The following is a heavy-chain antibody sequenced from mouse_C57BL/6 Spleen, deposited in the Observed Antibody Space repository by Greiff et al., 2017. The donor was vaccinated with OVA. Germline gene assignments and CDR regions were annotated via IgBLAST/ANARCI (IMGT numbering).Heavy chain of an antibody. CDR3: ARGGYYGSSYDWYFDV. CDR1: GYAFTNYL. CDR2: INPGSGGT. J-gene: IGHJ1*03. V-gene: IGHV1-54*01. Sequence: VKVVESGAELVRPGTSVKVSCKASGYAFTNYLIEWVKQRPGQGLEWIGVINPGSGGTNYNEKFKGKATLTADKSSSTAYMQLSSLTSEDSAVYFCARGGYYGSSYDWYFDVWGTGTTVTVSS. D-gene: IGHD1-1*01.